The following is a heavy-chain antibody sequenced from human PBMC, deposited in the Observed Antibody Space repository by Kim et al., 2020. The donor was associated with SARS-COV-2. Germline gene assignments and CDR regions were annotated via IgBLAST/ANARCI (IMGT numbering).Heavy chain of an antibody. V-gene: IGHV1-2*06. CDR3: VRGIISGSSGWPFDY. CDR2: INPNNGGT. D-gene: IGHD6-19*01. Sequence: ASVKVSCKASGYAFTIYYMHWVRQAPGQGLDWMGRINPNNGGTKFAQRFQGRVTMTTDTSITTAYMELSSLTSDDTAMYYCVRGIISGSSGWPFDYWGQGTPVTVSS. J-gene: IGHJ4*02. CDR1: GYAFTIYY.